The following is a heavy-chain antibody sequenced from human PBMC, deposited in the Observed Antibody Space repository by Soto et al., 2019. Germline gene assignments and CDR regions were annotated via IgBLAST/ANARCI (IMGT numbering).Heavy chain of an antibody. V-gene: IGHV3-74*01. CDR1: GFTFRNDW. Sequence: SLRLSCAASGFTFRNDWMHWVRQVPGKGLVWVSRITPDGSSTNSADSVRGRFIISRDNARNTLYLQMTSLRVEDTAVYFCTRTLTGTSGAFGVWGQGTMVTVSS. CDR2: ITPDGSST. CDR3: TRTLTGTSGAFGV. J-gene: IGHJ3*01. D-gene: IGHD1-7*01.